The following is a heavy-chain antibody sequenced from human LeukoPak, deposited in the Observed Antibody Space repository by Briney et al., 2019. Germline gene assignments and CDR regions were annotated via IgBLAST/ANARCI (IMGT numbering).Heavy chain of an antibody. Sequence: TSETLSLTCTVSGYSISSGYYWGWIRQPPGKGLEWIGSIYHSGSTYYNPSLKSRVTISVDTSKNQFSLKLSSVTAADTAVYYCARGGSGWSKGGVYFDYWGQGTLVTVSS. V-gene: IGHV4-38-2*02. D-gene: IGHD6-19*01. CDR2: IYHSGST. CDR3: ARGGSGWSKGGVYFDY. J-gene: IGHJ4*02. CDR1: GYSISSGYY.